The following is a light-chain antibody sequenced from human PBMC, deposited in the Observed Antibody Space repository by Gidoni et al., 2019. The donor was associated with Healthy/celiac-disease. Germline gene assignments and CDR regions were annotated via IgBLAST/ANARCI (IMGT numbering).Light chain of an antibody. CDR1: ALPKQY. J-gene: IGLJ2*01. V-gene: IGLV3-25*03. Sequence: SYELTQPPSVSVSPVQTARITCSGDALPKQYAYWYQQKPGQAPVLVIYKDSERPSRIPERFSGSSSGTTVTLTISGVQAEDEADYYCQSADSSGTYVVFGGGTKLTVL. CDR2: KDS. CDR3: QSADSSGTYVV.